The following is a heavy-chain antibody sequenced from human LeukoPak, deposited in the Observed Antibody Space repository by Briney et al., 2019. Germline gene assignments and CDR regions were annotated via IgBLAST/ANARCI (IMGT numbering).Heavy chain of an antibody. CDR2: INSDGSST. CDR3: ARDSGFGELWDY. V-gene: IGHV3-74*01. Sequence: GGSLRLSCAASGFAFSSYWMHWVRQAPGKGLLWVSRINSDGSSTSYADSVKGRFTISRDNAKNTLYLQMNSLRAEDTAVYYCARDSGFGELWDYWGQGTLVTVSS. D-gene: IGHD3-10*01. J-gene: IGHJ4*02. CDR1: GFAFSSYW.